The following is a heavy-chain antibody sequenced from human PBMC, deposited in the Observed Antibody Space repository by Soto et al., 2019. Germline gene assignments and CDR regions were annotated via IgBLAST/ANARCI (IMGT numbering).Heavy chain of an antibody. D-gene: IGHD4-17*01. V-gene: IGHV3-74*01. CDR2: INSDGSST. CDR3: ARGNYGGKSGDY. CDR1: GFTFSSYW. Sequence: EVQLVESGGGLVQPGGSLRLSCAASGFTFSSYWMHWVRQAPGKGLVWVSRINSDGSSTNYADSVKGRFTSSRDNAKNTLYLQMNGLRAEDTAVYYCARGNYGGKSGDYWGQGTLVTVSS. J-gene: IGHJ4*02.